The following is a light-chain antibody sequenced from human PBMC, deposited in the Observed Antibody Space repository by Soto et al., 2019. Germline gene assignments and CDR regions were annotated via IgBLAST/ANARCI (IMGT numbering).Light chain of an antibody. V-gene: IGKV3-15*01. CDR3: QSYNDWPFS. J-gene: IGKJ2*01. Sequence: EIVMTQSPATLSVSPGERVTLSCRASESLSTYLAWYQQKPGQAPRLLIYGASTRATGVPARFSGSGSATDFTLTISSLQLGDSAVYYWQSYNDWPFSFGQGTKLQIK. CDR1: ESLSTY. CDR2: GAS.